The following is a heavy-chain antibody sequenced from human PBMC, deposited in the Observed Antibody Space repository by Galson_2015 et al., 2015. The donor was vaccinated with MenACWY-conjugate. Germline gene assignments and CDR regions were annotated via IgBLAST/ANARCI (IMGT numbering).Heavy chain of an antibody. CDR1: GFTFSSYW. CDR3: ARSYVPGSDRKNYYMDV. Sequence: SLRLSCAASGFTFSSYWMHWVRQAPGKGLVWVSRVNSDGSGTGYADSVKGRFTISRDNAKNTLFLQMNSLKVEDTAVYYCARSYVPGSDRKNYYMDVWGRGTTVTVSS. V-gene: IGHV3-74*01. CDR2: VNSDGSGT. D-gene: IGHD3-16*01. J-gene: IGHJ6*03.